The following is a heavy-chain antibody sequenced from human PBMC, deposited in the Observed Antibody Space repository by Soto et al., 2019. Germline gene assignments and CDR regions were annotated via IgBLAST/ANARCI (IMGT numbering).Heavy chain of an antibody. CDR3: ARGRIYGAFDI. Sequence: HPGGSLRLSCAASGFTFSSYWMHWVRQAPGKGLVWVSRINSDGSSTSYADSVKGRFTISRDNAKNTLYLQMNSLRAEDTAVYYCARGRIYGAFDIWGQGTMVTVSS. D-gene: IGHD2-2*02. V-gene: IGHV3-74*01. J-gene: IGHJ3*02. CDR2: INSDGSST. CDR1: GFTFSSYW.